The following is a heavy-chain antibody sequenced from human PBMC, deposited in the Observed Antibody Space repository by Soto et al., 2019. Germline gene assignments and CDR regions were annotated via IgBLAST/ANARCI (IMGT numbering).Heavy chain of an antibody. CDR3: APAAANF. CDR1: GFTFSSYS. CDR2: ISSSSSTI. Sequence: VQLVESGGGLVQPGGSLRLSCAASGFTFSSYSMNWVRQAPGKGLEWVSYISSSSSTIYYADSVKGWFTISRDNAKNSLYLQMNSLRAEDTAVYYCAPAAANFWGQGTLVTVSS. V-gene: IGHV3-48*01. D-gene: IGHD6-13*01. J-gene: IGHJ4*02.